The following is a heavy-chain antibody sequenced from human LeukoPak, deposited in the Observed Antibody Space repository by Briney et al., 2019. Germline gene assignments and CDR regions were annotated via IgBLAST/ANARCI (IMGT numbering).Heavy chain of an antibody. D-gene: IGHD6-19*01. Sequence: GGSLRLSCAASGFTFSSYAMHWVRQAPGKGLEWVSVIWYDGSNKYYADSVKGRFTISRENSKNTFYLKMNSLRAKDTAVYYCARSYSSGWYGVFDILGQGRKVTVSS. CDR3: ARSYSSGWYGVFDI. CDR1: GFTFSSYA. J-gene: IGHJ3*02. V-gene: IGHV3-33*01. CDR2: IWYDGSNK.